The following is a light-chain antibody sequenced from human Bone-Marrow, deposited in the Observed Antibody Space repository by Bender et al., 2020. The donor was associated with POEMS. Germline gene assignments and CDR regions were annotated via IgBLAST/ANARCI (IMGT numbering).Light chain of an antibody. CDR2: KDT. V-gene: IGLV3-25*03. CDR1: KLGDKH. CDR3: QLADSSGSHYV. J-gene: IGLJ1*01. Sequence: SNDLTQPPSVSVSPGHTATITCSGDKLGDKHVSWYQQKPGQAPVLVIYKDTERPSGIPGRFSGSSSGTTVTLTISGVQAEDEADYYCQLADSSGSHYVFGAGTKVTVL.